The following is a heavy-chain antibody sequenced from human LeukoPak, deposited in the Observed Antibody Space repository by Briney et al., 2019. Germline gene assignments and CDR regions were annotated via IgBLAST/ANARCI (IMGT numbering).Heavy chain of an antibody. CDR3: ARAPPRYGSGSFHFDF. CDR2: INNDGGGT. D-gene: IGHD3-10*01. CDR1: GFTFINYW. Sequence: PGGSLRLSCTASGFTFINYWIHWVRQPPGKGLVWVSRINNDGGGTIYADSVRGRFTISRDNAKNSLYLQMNSLRDEDTAVYYCARAPPRYGSGSFHFDFWGQGTLVTVSS. J-gene: IGHJ4*02. V-gene: IGHV3-74*01.